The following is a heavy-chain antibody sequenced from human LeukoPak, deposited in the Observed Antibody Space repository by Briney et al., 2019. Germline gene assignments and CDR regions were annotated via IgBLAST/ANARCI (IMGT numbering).Heavy chain of an antibody. CDR3: ARNYDDSLDF. CDR1: GGSINSEGYY. D-gene: IGHD1-7*01. CDR2: IYRSGNT. J-gene: IGHJ4*02. Sequence: SETLSLTCSVSGGSINSEGYYWSWIRQHPGKGPEYIGYIYRSGNTYYNPSLKSRLTISVDTSKNQFSLQLISVTAADTAVYYCARNYDDSLDFRGQGTLVTVSS. V-gene: IGHV4-31*03.